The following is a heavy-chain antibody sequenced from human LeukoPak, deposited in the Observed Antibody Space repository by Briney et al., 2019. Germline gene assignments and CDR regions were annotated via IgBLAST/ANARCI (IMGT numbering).Heavy chain of an antibody. J-gene: IGHJ4*02. CDR1: GFTFSSYA. Sequence: PGRSLRLSCAASGFTFSSYAMHWVRQAPGKGLEWVAIISYDGSNKYYSDSVKGRFTISRDNSKNTLYLQMNSLRAEDTAVYYCAREYHQFDYWGQGTLVTVSS. CDR2: ISYDGSNK. CDR3: AREYHQFDY. D-gene: IGHD1-14*01. V-gene: IGHV3-30-3*01.